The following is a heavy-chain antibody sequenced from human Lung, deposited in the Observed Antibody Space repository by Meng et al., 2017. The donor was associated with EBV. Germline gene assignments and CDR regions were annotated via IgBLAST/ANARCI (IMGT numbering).Heavy chain of an antibody. D-gene: IGHD4-23*01. CDR3: TRRRWFSDYFDY. J-gene: IGHJ4*02. CDR1: GYNFTSFY. V-gene: IGHV1-2*04. Sequence: QVQLVQSGAEVKKPGASVKVSCMASGYNFTSFYTHWVRQAPGQGLEWMGWFNPETGATKYAQKFQGWVTMTRDTSISTAYMEVSGLKSDDTAVYYCTRRRWFSDYFDYWGQGTLVTVSS. CDR2: FNPETGAT.